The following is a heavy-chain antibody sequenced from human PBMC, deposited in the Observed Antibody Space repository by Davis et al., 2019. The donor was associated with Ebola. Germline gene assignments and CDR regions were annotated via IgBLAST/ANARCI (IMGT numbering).Heavy chain of an antibody. D-gene: IGHD5-24*01. CDR3: AREEMATTLRY. CDR2: INAGNGNT. J-gene: IGHJ4*02. V-gene: IGHV1-3*01. Sequence: ASVKVSCKASGYTFSTYAMHWVRQAPGQRLEWMGWINAGNGNTKYSQKFQGRVTITRDTSASTAYMELSSLRSEDTAVYYCAREEMATTLRYWGQGTLVTVSS. CDR1: GYTFSTYA.